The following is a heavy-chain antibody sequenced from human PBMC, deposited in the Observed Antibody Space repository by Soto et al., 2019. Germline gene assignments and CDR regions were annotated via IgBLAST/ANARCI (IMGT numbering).Heavy chain of an antibody. CDR3: ARPRSSSRNYYGMDV. CDR2: IYPGDSDT. V-gene: IGHV5-51*01. Sequence: GESLKISCKGSGYSFTSYWIGWVLQIPWKGLEWMGIIYPGDSDTRYSPSFQGQVTISADKSISTAYLQWSSLKASDTAMYYCARPRSSSRNYYGMDVWGQGTTVTVSS. CDR1: GYSFTSYW. D-gene: IGHD6-13*01. J-gene: IGHJ6*02.